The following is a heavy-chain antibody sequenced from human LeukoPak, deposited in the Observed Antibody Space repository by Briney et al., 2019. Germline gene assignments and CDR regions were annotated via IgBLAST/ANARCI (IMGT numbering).Heavy chain of an antibody. CDR1: GGSISSSSYY. CDR3: ARYYYGYLNFDY. J-gene: IGHJ4*02. V-gene: IGHV4-39*07. CDR2: IYYSGST. D-gene: IGHD3-10*01. Sequence: SETLSLTCTVSGGSISSSSYYWGWIRQPPGKGLEWIGSIYYSGSTYYNPSLKSRVTISVDTSKNQFSLKLSSVTAADTAVYYCARYYYGYLNFDYWGQGTLVTVSS.